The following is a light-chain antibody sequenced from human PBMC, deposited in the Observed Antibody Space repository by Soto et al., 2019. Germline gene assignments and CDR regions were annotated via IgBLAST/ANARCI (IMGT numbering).Light chain of an antibody. Sequence: QSVLTQPPSVSAAPGQTVTISCSGSGSNIGNNYVSWYQHLPGTAPQLLIYEDYRRPSGIPDRFSGSKSGTSATLAITGLQTGDEADYYCGTWDSSLTTKVFGTGTKLTVL. V-gene: IGLV1-51*02. CDR2: EDY. J-gene: IGLJ1*01. CDR3: GTWDSSLTTKV. CDR1: GSNIGNNY.